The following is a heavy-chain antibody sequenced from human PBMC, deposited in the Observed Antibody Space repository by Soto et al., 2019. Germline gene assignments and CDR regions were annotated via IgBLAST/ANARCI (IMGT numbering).Heavy chain of an antibody. J-gene: IGHJ3*01. CDR2: IYGNDDK. D-gene: IGHD3-3*01. Sequence: QITLKESGHALVKPTQTLTLTCTFSGFALSTSGVGVGWIRQPPGKALEWLALIYGNDDKHYSPSLKSRLTIAKDTSKNQVVLTMSIMDPGDTATYYCAHRSFANDAFDVWGQGTMVTVSS. CDR1: GFALSTSGVG. V-gene: IGHV2-5*01. CDR3: AHRSFANDAFDV.